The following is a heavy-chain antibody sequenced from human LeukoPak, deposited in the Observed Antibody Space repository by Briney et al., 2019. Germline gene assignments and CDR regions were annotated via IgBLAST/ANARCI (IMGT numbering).Heavy chain of an antibody. CDR3: ARDGSYYYYYYYYGMDV. CDR2: INPNSGGT. V-gene: IGHV1-2*02. CDR1: GYTFTGYY. J-gene: IGHJ6*02. D-gene: IGHD1-26*01. Sequence: ASVKVSCKASGYTFTGYYMHWVRQAPRQGLEWMGWINPNSGGTNYAQKFQGRVTMTRDTSISTAYMELSRLRSDDTAVYYCARDGSYYYYYYYYGMDVWGQGTTVTVSS.